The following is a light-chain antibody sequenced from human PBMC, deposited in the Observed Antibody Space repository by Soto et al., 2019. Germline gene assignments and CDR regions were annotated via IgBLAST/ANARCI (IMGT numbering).Light chain of an antibody. CDR2: GAS. Sequence: EIVLTQSPGTLSLSPGERATLSCRASQSVSSSYFAWYQQKPGQAPRLLIYGASSRATGIPDRFSGSGSGTDFTLTISRLEPEDFAVYYCQQYGGSPTFGQGTRLEI. CDR1: QSVSSSY. V-gene: IGKV3-20*01. J-gene: IGKJ5*01. CDR3: QQYGGSPT.